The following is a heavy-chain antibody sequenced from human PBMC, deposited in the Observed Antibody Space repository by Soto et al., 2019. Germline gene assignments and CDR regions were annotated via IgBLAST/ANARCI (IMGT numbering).Heavy chain of an antibody. Sequence: QVQLVESGGGVVQPGRSLRLSCAASGFTFSSYAMHWVRQAPGKGLEWVAVISYDGSNKYYADSVKGRFTISRDNSKNTLYLQMNSRRAEDTAVYYCARDQLRYFDYWGQGTLVTVSS. V-gene: IGHV3-30-3*01. CDR1: GFTFSSYA. J-gene: IGHJ4*02. CDR2: ISYDGSNK. CDR3: ARDQLRYFDY. D-gene: IGHD2-2*01.